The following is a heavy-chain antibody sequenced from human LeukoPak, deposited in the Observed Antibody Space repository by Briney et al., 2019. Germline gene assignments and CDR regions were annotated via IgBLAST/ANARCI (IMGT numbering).Heavy chain of an antibody. D-gene: IGHD1-20*01. CDR2: IKQDGSEE. CDR1: GFTFSTYW. CDR3: ATDYNWAYLDH. J-gene: IGHJ4*02. Sequence: PGGSLRLSCAVSGFTFSTYWMSWVRQAPGKGLEWVANIKQDGSEEYYVDSVKGRFTISRDNAKSSLYLQMNSLRADDTAIYYCATDYNWAYLDHWGQGTLVTVSS. V-gene: IGHV3-7*01.